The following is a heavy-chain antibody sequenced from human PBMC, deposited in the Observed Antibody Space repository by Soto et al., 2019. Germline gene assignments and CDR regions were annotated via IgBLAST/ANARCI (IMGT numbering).Heavy chain of an antibody. D-gene: IGHD2-15*01. J-gene: IGHJ4*02. CDR1: GFTFSGYG. CDR2: ISSSSSYI. CDR3: ARDGGDCRAGSFYRLFEY. Sequence: EVQVVESGGGLVKPGGSLRLSCAASGFTFSGYGMNWVRQAPGKGLEWLSSISSSSSYIYYADSVKGRFTISRDNAKNSLYLQVNSLRAEDTAMYYCARDGGDCRAGSFYRLFEYWGQGTLVTVSS. V-gene: IGHV3-21*01.